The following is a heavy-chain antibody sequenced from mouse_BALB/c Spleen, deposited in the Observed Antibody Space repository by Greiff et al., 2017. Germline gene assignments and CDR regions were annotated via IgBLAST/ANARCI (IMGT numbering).Heavy chain of an antibody. CDR3: ASHYYGGSSFDY. Sequence: VKVVESGPGLVQPSQSLSITCTVSGFSLTSYGVHWVRQSPGKGLEWLGVIWSGGSTDYNAAFISRLSISKDNSKSQVFFKMNSLQANDTAIYYCASHYYGGSSFDYWGQGTTLTVSS. D-gene: IGHD1-1*01. CDR1: GFSLTSYG. J-gene: IGHJ2*01. CDR2: IWSGGST. V-gene: IGHV2-2*02.